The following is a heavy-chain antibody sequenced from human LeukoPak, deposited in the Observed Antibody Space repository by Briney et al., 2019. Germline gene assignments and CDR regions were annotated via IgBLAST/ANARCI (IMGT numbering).Heavy chain of an antibody. CDR2: INSGGDDT. CDR3: TKGGSFAPLDY. CDR1: GFTFSISA. Sequence: GGSLRLSCAASGFTFSISAMTWVRQAPGKGLEWVSAINSGGDDTVHADSVKGRLTISRDNSKNTLYLQMNSLRAEDTAIYYCTKGGSFAPLDYWGQGTLVTVSS. D-gene: IGHD1-26*01. J-gene: IGHJ4*02. V-gene: IGHV3-23*01.